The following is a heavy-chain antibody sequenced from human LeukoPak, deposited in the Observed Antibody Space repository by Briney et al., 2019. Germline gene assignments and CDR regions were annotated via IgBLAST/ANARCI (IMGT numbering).Heavy chain of an antibody. CDR2: TYYRSKWYN. CDR3: ARRLTQYDCFDP. J-gene: IGHJ5*02. CDR1: GDSFSSNSAT. D-gene: IGHD2-2*01. Sequence: SQTLSLTCAISGDSFSSNSATWNWIRQSPSRGLEWLGRTYYRSKWYNDYAVSVKSRITVNPDTSKNQFSLHLNSVTPEDTAVYYCARRLTQYDCFDPWGQGILVTVSS. V-gene: IGHV6-1*01.